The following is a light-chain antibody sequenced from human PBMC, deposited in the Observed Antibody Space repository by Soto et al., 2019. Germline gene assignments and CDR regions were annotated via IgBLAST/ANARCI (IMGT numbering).Light chain of an antibody. CDR1: QSVSSSY. CDR3: QQYNNWPPLT. J-gene: IGKJ5*01. V-gene: IGKV3D-15*01. CDR2: DAS. Sequence: EIVMTQSPATLSVSPGERATLSCRASQSVSSSYLAWYQQQPGQAHRLLVYDASTRATGIPARFSGSGSGTEFTLTISSLESEDFAVYYCQQYNNWPPLTFGQGTRLEIK.